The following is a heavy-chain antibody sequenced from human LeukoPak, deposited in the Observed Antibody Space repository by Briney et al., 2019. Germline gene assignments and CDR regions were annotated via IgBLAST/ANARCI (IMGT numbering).Heavy chain of an antibody. CDR1: GGSISSGGYY. Sequence: SETLSLTCTVSGGSISSGGYYWSWIRQHPGKGLEWIGYIYYSGSTYYNPSLKGRVTISVDTSKNQFSLKLSSVTAADTAAYYCARDLVSGYGDYALRGMAFAIWGQGTMVTVSS. CDR2: IYYSGST. V-gene: IGHV4-31*03. D-gene: IGHD4-17*01. CDR3: ARDLVSGYGDYALRGMAFAI. J-gene: IGHJ3*02.